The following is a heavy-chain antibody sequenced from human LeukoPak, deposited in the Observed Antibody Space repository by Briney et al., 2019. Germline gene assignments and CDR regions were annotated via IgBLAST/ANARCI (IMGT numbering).Heavy chain of an antibody. CDR2: IKSKTDGGTT. CDR1: GFTFSNTW. CDR3: ARTTMVRGTYYMDV. D-gene: IGHD3-10*01. Sequence: GGSLRLSCAASGFTFSNTWMSWVRQAPGKGLEWVGRIKSKTDGGTTDYAAPVKGRFSILRDDSKNTLYLQMNSLKMEDTAVYYCARTTMVRGTYYMDVWGKGTTVTISS. J-gene: IGHJ6*03. V-gene: IGHV3-15*01.